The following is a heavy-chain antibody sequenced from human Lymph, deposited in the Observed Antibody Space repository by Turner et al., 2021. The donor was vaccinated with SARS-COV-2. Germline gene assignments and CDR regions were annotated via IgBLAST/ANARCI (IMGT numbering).Heavy chain of an antibody. CDR2: INPDSGGT. V-gene: IGHV1-2*02. CDR1: GYPFTGYY. CDR3: ARGGLYYYDSSAYYGDAFDF. Sequence: QVQLVQSGAEGKEPGASVKVSCTASGYPFTGYYMHWVRQAPGQGLEWMGGINPDSGGTNYAQNFQERVTMTRDTSISTAYMELSRLRSDDTAVYYCARGGLYYYDSSAYYGDAFDFWGQGTMVTVSS. J-gene: IGHJ3*01. D-gene: IGHD3-22*01.